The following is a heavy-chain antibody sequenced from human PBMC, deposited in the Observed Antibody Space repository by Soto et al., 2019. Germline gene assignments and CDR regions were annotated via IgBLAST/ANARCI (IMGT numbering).Heavy chain of an antibody. Sequence: QVQLVQSGAEVKKPGSSVKVSCKASGGTFSNYAINWVRQAPGQGLEWMGVFIPLFDTADYAQKFQGRVTITAEESTSTGYMELSSLTSEDSAGYYCASSRDFGGNQESIHQWGQGTLVTVSS. CDR1: GGTFSNYA. V-gene: IGHV1-69*12. J-gene: IGHJ1*01. CDR2: FIPLFDTA. D-gene: IGHD4-17*01. CDR3: ASSRDFGGNQESIHQ.